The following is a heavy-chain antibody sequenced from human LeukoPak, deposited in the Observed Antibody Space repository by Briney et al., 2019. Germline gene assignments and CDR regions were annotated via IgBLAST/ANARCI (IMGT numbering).Heavy chain of an antibody. Sequence: GGSLRLSCAASGFTFTNYAMNWVRQAPGKGLEWGSDISGSGDKTYHADAVKGRFAISKDISKKTLYLQMNSLRAEDTVVYYCANGKSEYSSGWPRGTFWGQGTLVTASS. CDR3: ANGKSEYSSGWPRGTF. V-gene: IGHV3-23*01. CDR2: ISGSGDKT. J-gene: IGHJ4*02. D-gene: IGHD6-19*01. CDR1: GFTFTNYA.